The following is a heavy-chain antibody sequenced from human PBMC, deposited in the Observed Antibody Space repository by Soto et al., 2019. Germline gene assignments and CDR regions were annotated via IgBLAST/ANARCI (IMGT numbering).Heavy chain of an antibody. Sequence: EVQLVESGGGLVQPGRSLRLSCAASGFTFDDYAMHWVRQAPGKGLEWVSGISWNSGSIGYADSVKGRFTISRDNAKNSLYLQMNSLRAEDTALYYCAEDIDGSGWRLGGFDYWGQGTLVTVSS. D-gene: IGHD6-19*01. CDR2: ISWNSGSI. CDR1: GFTFDDYA. V-gene: IGHV3-9*01. CDR3: AEDIDGSGWRLGGFDY. J-gene: IGHJ4*02.